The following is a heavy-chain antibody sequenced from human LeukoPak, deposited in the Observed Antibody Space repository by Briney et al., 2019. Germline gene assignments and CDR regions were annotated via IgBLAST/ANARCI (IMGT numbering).Heavy chain of an antibody. Sequence: GGSLRLSCATSGFTFSGYAMSWVRQAPGKGLEWVSTISSSGSSTYYADSVKGRFTISRDNTKNALYLQMNSLRADDTAVYFCARDSTWLLDYWGQGTLITVSS. D-gene: IGHD6-19*01. J-gene: IGHJ4*02. CDR1: GFTFSGYA. CDR3: ARDSTWLLDY. V-gene: IGHV3-23*01. CDR2: ISSSGSST.